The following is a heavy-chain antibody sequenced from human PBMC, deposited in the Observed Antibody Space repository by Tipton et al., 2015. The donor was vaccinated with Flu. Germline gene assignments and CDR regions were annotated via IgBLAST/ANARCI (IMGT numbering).Heavy chain of an antibody. Sequence: SLRLSCKVSGFDFSVYGMHWVRQAPGKGLEWVAVIWYDGSNIHYGDSVKGRFTVSRDNSRNTLYLQMNGLRAEDTAVYYCARALDSGREYTFDIWGRGTVVTVSS. D-gene: IGHD1-26*01. CDR3: ARALDSGREYTFDI. V-gene: IGHV3-33*01. J-gene: IGHJ3*02. CDR1: GFDFSVYG. CDR2: IWYDGSNI.